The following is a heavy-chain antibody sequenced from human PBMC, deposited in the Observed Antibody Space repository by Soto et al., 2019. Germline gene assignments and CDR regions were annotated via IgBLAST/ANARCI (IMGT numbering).Heavy chain of an antibody. CDR1: GFTFSSYS. Sequence: EVQLVESGGGLVKPGGSVRLSCAASGFTFSSYSMNWVRKAPGKGLEWVSSISSSSSYIYYADSVKGRFTISRDNAKNSLYLQMNSLRAEDTAVYYCARGTYSSSPGYFDYWGQGTLVTVSS. CDR3: ARGTYSSSPGYFDY. J-gene: IGHJ4*02. CDR2: ISSSSSYI. V-gene: IGHV3-21*01. D-gene: IGHD6-6*01.